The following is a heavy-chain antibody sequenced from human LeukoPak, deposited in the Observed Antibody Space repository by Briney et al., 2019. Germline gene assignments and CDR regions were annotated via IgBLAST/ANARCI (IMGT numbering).Heavy chain of an antibody. V-gene: IGHV4-4*07. CDR3: ARSEVSGLHMDV. Sequence: SETLSLTCTVSGGSISSYYWSWIRQPAGKGLEWIGRIYTSGITNYNPSLKSRVTMSVDTSKNQFSLKLSSVTAADTAMYYCARSEVSGLHMDVWGKGTTVTVSS. D-gene: IGHD5-12*01. CDR1: GGSISSYY. CDR2: IYTSGIT. J-gene: IGHJ6*03.